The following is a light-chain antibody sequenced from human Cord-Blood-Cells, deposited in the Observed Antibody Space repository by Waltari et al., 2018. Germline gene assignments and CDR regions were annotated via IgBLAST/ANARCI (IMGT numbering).Light chain of an antibody. V-gene: IGLV2-14*03. CDR3: SSYTSSSTRV. J-gene: IGLJ3*02. Sequence: SALTQPASVSGSPGQSITISCTGTSSDVGGYNYVSWYQQHPGKAPKLMIYDVSNRPSGVSNRFSGSKLGNTASLTISGLQAEDEADSYCSSYTSSSTRVFGGGTKLTVL. CDR1: SSDVGGYNY. CDR2: DVS.